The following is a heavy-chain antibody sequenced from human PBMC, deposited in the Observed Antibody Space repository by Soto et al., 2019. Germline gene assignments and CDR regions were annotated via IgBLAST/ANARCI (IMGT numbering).Heavy chain of an antibody. CDR2: IYHSGST. D-gene: IGHD6-19*01. CDR1: GYSISGGFN. CDR3: ARDWGTGFANLDP. V-gene: IGHV4-38-2*02. Sequence: PSDTVSLTCPVSGYSISGGFNLGWVRQPPGKGLEWIGSIYHSGSTYYNLSLKSRVTISADTSKNQISLKLISVTAADTARYYCARDWGTGFANLDPRGQGTLVTGS. J-gene: IGHJ5*02.